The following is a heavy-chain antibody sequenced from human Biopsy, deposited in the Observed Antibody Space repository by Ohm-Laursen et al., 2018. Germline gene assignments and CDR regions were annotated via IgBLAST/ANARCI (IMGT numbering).Heavy chain of an antibody. CDR2: INPSGGST. Sequence: SVKVSCKASGYTFTDYYMHWVRQAPGQGLEWMGIINPSGGSTTYAQKFQGRVTMTRDTSTSTVYMELSSLRSEDTAVYYCARNAWPTLSTMIVVVKGFNWFDPWGQGTLVTVSS. CDR1: GYTFTDYY. J-gene: IGHJ5*02. D-gene: IGHD3-22*01. V-gene: IGHV1-46*01. CDR3: ARNAWPTLSTMIVVVKGFNWFDP.